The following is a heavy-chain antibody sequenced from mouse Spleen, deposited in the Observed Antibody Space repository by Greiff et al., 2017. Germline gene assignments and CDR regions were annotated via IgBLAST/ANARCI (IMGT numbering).Heavy chain of an antibody. D-gene: IGHD1-1*01. J-gene: IGHJ2*01. CDR2: ISSGGGNT. CDR1: GFTFSSYA. V-gene: IGHV5-9*04. CDR3: ARLFTTVVAYYFDY. Sequence: EVKLMESGGGLVKLGGSLKLSCAASGFTFSSYAMSWVRQTPEKRLEWVATISSGGGNTYYPDSVKGRFTISRDNAKNTLYLQMSSLKSEDTAMYYCARLFTTVVAYYFDYWGQGTTLTVSS.